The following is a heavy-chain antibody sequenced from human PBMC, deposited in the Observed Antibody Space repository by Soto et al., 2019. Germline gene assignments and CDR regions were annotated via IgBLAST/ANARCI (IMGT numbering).Heavy chain of an antibody. CDR3: AGSSITIFGVSDNWFDP. Sequence: PSETLSLTCTVSGGSISSYYWSWIRQPPGKGLEWIGYIYYSGSTNYNPSLKSRVTISVDTSKNQFSLKLSSVTAADTAVYYCAGSSITIFGVSDNWFDPWGQGTLVTVSS. V-gene: IGHV4-59*08. CDR1: GGSISSYY. J-gene: IGHJ5*02. D-gene: IGHD3-3*01. CDR2: IYYSGST.